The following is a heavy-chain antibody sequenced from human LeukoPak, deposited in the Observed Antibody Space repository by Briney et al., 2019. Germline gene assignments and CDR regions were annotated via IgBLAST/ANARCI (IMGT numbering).Heavy chain of an antibody. CDR2: INHSGST. CDR3: ASKSTDHGELRFDY. J-gene: IGHJ4*02. D-gene: IGHD4-17*01. V-gene: IGHV4-34*01. Sequence: SETLSLTCAVYGGSFSGYYWSWIRQPPGKGLEWIGEINHSGSTNFNPSLKSRVTISVDTSKNQFSLKVNSVTAADTGVYYCASKSTDHGELRFDYWGQGTLVTVSS. CDR1: GGSFSGYY.